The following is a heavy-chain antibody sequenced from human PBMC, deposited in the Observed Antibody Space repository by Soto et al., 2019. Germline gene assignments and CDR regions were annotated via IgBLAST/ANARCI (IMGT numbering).Heavy chain of an antibody. D-gene: IGHD3-10*01. CDR2: MHYNGYT. CDR1: SDSISNYY. CDR3: ARRGYGPGLPYPCGMDV. J-gene: IGHJ6*02. V-gene: IGHV4-59*08. Sequence: SETLALTCTVSSDSISNYYCSWFRQPPGKGLEWIGYMHYNGYTSYNPSLRSRVTISVDTSKNQFSLKLSSVTAADTAVYYCARRGYGPGLPYPCGMDVWGQGTTVTVSS.